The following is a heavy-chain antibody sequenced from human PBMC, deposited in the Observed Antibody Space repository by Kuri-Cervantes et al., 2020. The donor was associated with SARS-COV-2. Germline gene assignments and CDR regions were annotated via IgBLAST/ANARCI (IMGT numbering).Heavy chain of an antibody. J-gene: IGHJ4*02. CDR1: GASISSSNYY. CDR2: ISYSGTT. Sequence: ESLKISCTVSGASISSSNYYWGWIRQPPGKGLEWIGSISYSGTTSHNPSLKSRVTISLDTSKNQFSLRLTAVTAADSAVYYCARQLGGYGDRGFDFWGQGTLVTVSS. V-gene: IGHV4-39*01. D-gene: IGHD4-17*01. CDR3: ARQLGGYGDRGFDF.